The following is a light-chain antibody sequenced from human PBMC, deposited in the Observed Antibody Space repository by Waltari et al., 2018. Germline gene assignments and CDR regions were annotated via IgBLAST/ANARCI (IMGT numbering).Light chain of an antibody. CDR3: SSYAGSDIVL. V-gene: IGLV2-8*01. J-gene: IGLJ2*01. Sequence: QSALTQPPSASGSPGQSVTISCTGTNSDIGAYKYVSWYQQHPGRAPKLLIYEVSKWPSGVPDRFSCSKSGNTASLTVAGLQAEDEADYYCSSYAGSDIVLFGGGTKLTVL. CDR1: NSDIGAYKY. CDR2: EVS.